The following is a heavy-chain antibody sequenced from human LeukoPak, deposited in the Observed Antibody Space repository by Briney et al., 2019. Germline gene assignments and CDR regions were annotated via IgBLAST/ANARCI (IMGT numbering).Heavy chain of an antibody. CDR1: GFTFSSYA. J-gene: IGHJ4*02. D-gene: IGHD2-2*01. Sequence: GGSLRLSCAASGFTFSSYAMSWVRQAPGKGLEWVSAISGSGGSTYYADSVKGRFTIFRDNSKNTLYLQMNSLRAEDTAVYYCAKVLRYCSSTSCYPDYFDYWGQGTLVTVSS. CDR3: AKVLRYCSSTSCYPDYFDY. V-gene: IGHV3-23*01. CDR2: ISGSGGST.